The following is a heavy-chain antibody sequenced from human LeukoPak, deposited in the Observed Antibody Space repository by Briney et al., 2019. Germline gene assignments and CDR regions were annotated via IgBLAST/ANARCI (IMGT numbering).Heavy chain of an antibody. V-gene: IGHV3-11*01. CDR3: TRGSWRVARIPDY. CDR2: IGNSGTTI. D-gene: IGHD5-24*01. J-gene: IGHJ4*02. Sequence: GGSLRLSCSASGFTFSDYDMNWVRQAPGKGLEWVSYIGNSGTTIHYADSVKGRFTIFRDNAKNSLYLQMNSLRAEDTAVYYCTRGSWRVARIPDYWGQGTLVTVSS. CDR1: GFTFSDYD.